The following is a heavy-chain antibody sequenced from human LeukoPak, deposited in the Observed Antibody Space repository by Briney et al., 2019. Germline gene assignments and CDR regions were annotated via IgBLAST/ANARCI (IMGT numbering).Heavy chain of an antibody. Sequence: TLSLTCTVSGGSISSGGYYWSWIRQHPGKGLEWIGYIYYSGSTYYNPSLKSRVTISVDTSKNQFSLKLSSVTAADTAVYYCAREGSSWAGWFDPWGQGTLVTVSS. CDR1: GGSISSGGYY. CDR2: IYYSGST. CDR3: AREGSSWAGWFDP. V-gene: IGHV4-31*03. D-gene: IGHD6-13*01. J-gene: IGHJ5*02.